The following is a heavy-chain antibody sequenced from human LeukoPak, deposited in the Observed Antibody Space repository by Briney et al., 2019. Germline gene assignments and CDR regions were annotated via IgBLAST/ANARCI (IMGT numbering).Heavy chain of an antibody. D-gene: IGHD5-18*01. J-gene: IGHJ4*02. CDR2: IYTSGST. CDR3: ARGYSNGYVDY. Sequence: AEPLTLTCIVSGGSINYYYGSWIRQVAGKGLEWTGRIYTSGSTNYNPSLKSRITMSVDTSKNQFSLKLSSVTAADTAVYYCARGYSNGYVDYWGQGTLVTVSS. V-gene: IGHV4-4*07. CDR1: GGSINYYY.